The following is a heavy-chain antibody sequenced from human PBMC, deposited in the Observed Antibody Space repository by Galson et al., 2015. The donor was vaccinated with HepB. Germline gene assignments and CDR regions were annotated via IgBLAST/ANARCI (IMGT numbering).Heavy chain of an antibody. CDR1: GFTFSSYW. D-gene: IGHD6-13*01. V-gene: IGHV3-7*03. J-gene: IGHJ2*01. CDR2: IKLDGKEI. Sequence: SLRLSCAASGFTFSSYWMSWVRQAPGKGLEWVANIKLDGKEIYYVDSVKGQFTISRDNAKNSLYLQMNSLRAEDTAVYYCARMIWYSSGWFWYFDLWGRGTLVTVSS. CDR3: ARMIWYSSGWFWYFDL.